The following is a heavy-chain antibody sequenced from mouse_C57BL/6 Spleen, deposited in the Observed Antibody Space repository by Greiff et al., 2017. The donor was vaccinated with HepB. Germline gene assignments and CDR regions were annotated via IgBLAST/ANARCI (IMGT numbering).Heavy chain of an antibody. CDR2: IDPSDSYT. V-gene: IGHV1-50*01. CDR1: GYTFTSYW. J-gene: IGHJ4*01. CDR3: ARSEYYAMDY. Sequence: QVHVKQPGAELVKPGASVKLSCKASGYTFTSYWMQWVKQRPGQGLEWIGEIDPSDSYTNYNQKFKGKATLTVDTSSSTAYMQLSSLTSEDSAVYYCARSEYYAMDYWGQGTSVTVSS.